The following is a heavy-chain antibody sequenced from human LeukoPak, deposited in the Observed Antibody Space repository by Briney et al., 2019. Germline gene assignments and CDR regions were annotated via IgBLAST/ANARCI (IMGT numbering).Heavy chain of an antibody. CDR2: ITVDSGAT. D-gene: IGHD3-3*01. CDR3: ARGYRIGDMTIFAH. V-gene: IGHV1-2*02. Sequence: ASVKVSCKASGYTFSGYYMQWVRQAPGQGLEWMGWITVDSGATGYAEKFRGRVTMARDTSISTVYMELTRLRSDDTAVYYCARGYRIGDMTIFAHWGQGTLVTVSP. J-gene: IGHJ4*02. CDR1: GYTFSGYY.